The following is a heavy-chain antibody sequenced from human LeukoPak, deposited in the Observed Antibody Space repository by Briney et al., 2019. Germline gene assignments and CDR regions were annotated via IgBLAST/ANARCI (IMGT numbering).Heavy chain of an antibody. CDR3: AKSRYFDWFSPFDAFDI. Sequence: GGSLRLSCAASGFTFSSYAMSWVRQAPGKGLEWVSAIGGSGGSTYYADSVKGRFTISRDNSKNTLYLQMNSLRAEDTAVYYCAKSRYFDWFSPFDAFDIWGQGTMVTVSS. V-gene: IGHV3-23*01. CDR1: GFTFSSYA. D-gene: IGHD3-9*01. CDR2: IGGSGGST. J-gene: IGHJ3*02.